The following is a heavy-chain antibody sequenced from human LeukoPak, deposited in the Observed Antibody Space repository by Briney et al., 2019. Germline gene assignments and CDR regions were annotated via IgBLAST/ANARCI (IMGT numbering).Heavy chain of an antibody. D-gene: IGHD3-16*01. Sequence: VGSLRLSCAASGFTFSSYSMNWVRQAPGKGLEWVSSISSSSSYIYYAGSVKGRFTISRDNAKNSLYLQMNSLRAEDTAVYYCAREPGGSPGYWGQGTLVTVSS. J-gene: IGHJ4*02. CDR1: GFTFSSYS. CDR2: ISSSSSYI. CDR3: AREPGGSPGY. V-gene: IGHV3-21*01.